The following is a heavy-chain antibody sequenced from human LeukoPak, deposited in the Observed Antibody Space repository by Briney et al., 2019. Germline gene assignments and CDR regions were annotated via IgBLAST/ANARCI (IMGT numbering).Heavy chain of an antibody. CDR1: GFNFSSYA. CDR2: VSTSGGST. Sequence: GGSLRLSCAASGFNFSSYAMSWVRQAPGKGLEWVSSVSTSGGSTSYADSVKGRFTISRDNSKNTVWLQMNSLRAEDTAVYYCAKRARNFDYWGQGILVTVSS. J-gene: IGHJ4*02. CDR3: AKRARNFDY. V-gene: IGHV3-23*01.